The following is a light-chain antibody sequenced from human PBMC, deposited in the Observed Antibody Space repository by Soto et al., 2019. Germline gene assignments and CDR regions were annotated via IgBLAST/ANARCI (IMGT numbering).Light chain of an antibody. Sequence: DIVMTQSPATLSLSLGERATLSCRASQTVSSSYLAWYQQKPGQAPRLLIYDTSSRATGIPDRFSGSGSGTDFTLTVSRLEPEDFAVFFCQQYGTSEIIFGQGTRLEIK. J-gene: IGKJ5*01. CDR1: QTVSSSY. CDR3: QQYGTSEII. CDR2: DTS. V-gene: IGKV3-20*01.